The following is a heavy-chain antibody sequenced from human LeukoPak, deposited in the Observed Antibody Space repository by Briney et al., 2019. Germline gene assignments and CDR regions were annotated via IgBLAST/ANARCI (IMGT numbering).Heavy chain of an antibody. Sequence: SETLSLTCTVSGGSIISHLWSWIRQPPGKGLEGIGYIYYSGSTNYNPSLNSRVTIKVDTTINQYYLKLSSVTAVDTPVYYCATVGYYSESRGYYGGNTHYFDYWGQGTLVTVSS. J-gene: IGHJ4*02. CDR1: GGSIISHL. D-gene: IGHD3-22*01. V-gene: IGHV4-59*11. CDR3: ATVGYYSESRGYYGGNTHYFDY. CDR2: IYYSGST.